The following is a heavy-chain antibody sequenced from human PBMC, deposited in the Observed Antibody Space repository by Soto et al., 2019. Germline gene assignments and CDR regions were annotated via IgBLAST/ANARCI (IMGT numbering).Heavy chain of an antibody. V-gene: IGHV4-59*01. D-gene: IGHD2-15*01. CDR1: GDSISGYY. J-gene: IGHJ4*02. CDR3: AKYRRTDAEGYKFYY. CDR2: IYYSGNT. Sequence: SETLSLTCTVSGDSISGYYWSWIRQPPGKGLQWIGYIYYSGNTNYNPSLKGRVTMSVDTSKNQFSLQVSSVTAADTAVYFCAKYRRTDAEGYKFYYWCQGALGTVSS.